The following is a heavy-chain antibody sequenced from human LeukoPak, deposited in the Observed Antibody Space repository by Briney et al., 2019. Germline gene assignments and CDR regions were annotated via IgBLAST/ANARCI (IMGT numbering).Heavy chain of an antibody. Sequence: TLSLTCTVSGGSISSGGYYWSWIRQPAGKGLEWIGRIYTSGSTNYNPSLKSRVTMSVDTSKNQFSLKLSSVTAADTAVYYCARDFSVVVPAAIDNWFDPWGQGTLVTVSS. CDR3: ARDFSVVVPAAIDNWFDP. D-gene: IGHD2-2*02. CDR1: GGSISSGGYY. CDR2: IYTSGST. V-gene: IGHV4-61*02. J-gene: IGHJ5*02.